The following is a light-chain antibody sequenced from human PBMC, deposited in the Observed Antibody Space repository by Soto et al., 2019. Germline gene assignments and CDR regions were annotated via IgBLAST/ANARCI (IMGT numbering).Light chain of an antibody. CDR3: QQYGSSPLT. CDR2: GAS. J-gene: IGKJ4*01. CDR1: QTISSNY. V-gene: IGKV3-20*01. Sequence: EVVLTQSPGTLSLSLGETATLSCRASQTISSNYLAWYQQKPGQAPRLLFYGASSRATGIPDRFTGSGSGTEVTLTISGLEPEDVAVYSCQQYGSSPLTFGGGTTVEIK.